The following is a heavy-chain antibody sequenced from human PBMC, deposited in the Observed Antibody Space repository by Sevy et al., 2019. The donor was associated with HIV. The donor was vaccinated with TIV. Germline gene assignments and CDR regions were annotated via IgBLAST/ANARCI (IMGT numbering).Heavy chain of an antibody. CDR2: INQDGSQK. Sequence: GGSLRISCAASGFTFSDYYMGWVRKAPGKGLEWMANINQDGSQKNYVDSVKGRFTISRDNAKNSVSLQMNSLRVDDTAIYYCARELWPGDYWGQGTLVTVSS. D-gene: IGHD2-21*01. J-gene: IGHJ4*02. CDR1: GFTFSDYY. CDR3: ARELWPGDY. V-gene: IGHV3-7*01.